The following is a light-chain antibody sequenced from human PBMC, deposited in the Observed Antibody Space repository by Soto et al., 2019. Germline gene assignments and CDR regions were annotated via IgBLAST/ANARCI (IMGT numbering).Light chain of an antibody. J-gene: IGKJ2*01. CDR3: QQYDSSTGYT. Sequence: EIVLTQSPGTLSLSPGERATLSCRASQSVSSKYLAWYQHKPGQAPRLLIYGASSRAAGIPDRFSGSGSGTDFTLTISRLEPEDFAVYFCQQYDSSTGYTFGQGTKLEIK. V-gene: IGKV3-20*01. CDR2: GAS. CDR1: QSVSSKY.